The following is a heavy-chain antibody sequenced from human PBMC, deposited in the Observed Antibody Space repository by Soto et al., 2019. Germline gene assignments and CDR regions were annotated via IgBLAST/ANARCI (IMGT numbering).Heavy chain of an antibody. CDR3: AKVFYYYDSSGYYYFDY. D-gene: IGHD3-22*01. V-gene: IGHV3-23*01. CDR1: GFTFSSYA. J-gene: IGHJ4*02. CDR2: ISGSGSTI. Sequence: GGSLRLSCAASGFTFSSYAVSWVRQAPGKGPEWISSISGSGSTIYYADSVKGRFTISRDNSKNTLYLQMSSLRAEDTAVYYCAKVFYYYDSSGYYYFDYWGQGTLVTV.